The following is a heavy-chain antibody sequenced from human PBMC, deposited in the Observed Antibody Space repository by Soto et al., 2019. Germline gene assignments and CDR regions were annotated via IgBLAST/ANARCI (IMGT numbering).Heavy chain of an antibody. J-gene: IGHJ6*02. CDR3: ERGWYYYEMYV. V-gene: IGHV4-31*03. Sequence: SETLSLTCTVSGGSISSDDYYWNWKRQRPGKGLEWIGNVYYRGHTNYNPSLKIRILMSMDMSENQFSLELTAVNAADTAVYYCERGWYYYEMYVWGQGTTGTVPS. CDR2: VYYRGHT. CDR1: GGSISSDDYY.